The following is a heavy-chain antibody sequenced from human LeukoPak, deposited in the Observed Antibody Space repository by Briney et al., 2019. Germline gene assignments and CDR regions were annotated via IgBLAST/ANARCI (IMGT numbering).Heavy chain of an antibody. Sequence: SETLSLTCTVSGGSISSGGYYWSWIRQHPGKGLEWIGYIYYSGNTNYNPSLKSRVTISVDTSKNQFSLKLSSVTAANTAVYYCARGPHYYGSGSRVDYWGQGTLVTVSS. J-gene: IGHJ4*02. D-gene: IGHD3-10*01. V-gene: IGHV4-61*08. CDR3: ARGPHYYGSGSRVDY. CDR2: IYYSGNT. CDR1: GGSISSGGYY.